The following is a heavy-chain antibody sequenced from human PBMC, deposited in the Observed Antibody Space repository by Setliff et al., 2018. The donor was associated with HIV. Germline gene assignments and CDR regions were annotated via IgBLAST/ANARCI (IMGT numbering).Heavy chain of an antibody. V-gene: IGHV3-7*03. CDR2: IKKDGSDK. Sequence: GGSLRLSCAASGFTFSNSWMTWVRQAPGKGLEWVANIKKDGSDKFYVDSVKGRFAISRDNAKNSLNLEMNSLRAEDTAVYYCARYNWNPLGYRFDYWGQGTLVTVSS. D-gene: IGHD1-20*01. J-gene: IGHJ4*02. CDR1: GFTFSNSW. CDR3: ARYNWNPLGYRFDY.